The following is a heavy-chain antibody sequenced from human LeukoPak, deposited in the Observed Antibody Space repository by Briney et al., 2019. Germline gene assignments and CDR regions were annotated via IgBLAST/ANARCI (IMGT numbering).Heavy chain of an antibody. Sequence: PSETLSLTCTVSGGSISSYYWSWIRQPAGKGLEWFGRIYTSGSTNYNPSLKSRVTMSVDTSKKQFSLKLSSVTAADTAVYYCARETTHCSSTSCADTFDYWGQGTLVTVSS. CDR2: IYTSGST. J-gene: IGHJ4*02. CDR3: ARETTHCSSTSCADTFDY. CDR1: GGSISSYY. V-gene: IGHV4-4*07. D-gene: IGHD2-2*01.